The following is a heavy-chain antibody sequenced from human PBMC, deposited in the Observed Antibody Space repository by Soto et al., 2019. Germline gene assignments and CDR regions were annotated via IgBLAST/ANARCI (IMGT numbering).Heavy chain of an antibody. CDR1: GFTFSSYW. CDR2: ISGSGGST. V-gene: IGHV3-23*04. Sequence: EVQLVESGGGLVQPGGSLRLSCAASGFTFSSYWMHWVRQAPGKGLVWVSGISGSGGSTYYADPVKGRFTISRDNSKNTLYLQMNSLRAEDTAVYYCAKLMLSGLRDAFDIWGQGTMVTVSS. CDR3: AKLMLSGLRDAFDI. J-gene: IGHJ3*02. D-gene: IGHD2-8*01.